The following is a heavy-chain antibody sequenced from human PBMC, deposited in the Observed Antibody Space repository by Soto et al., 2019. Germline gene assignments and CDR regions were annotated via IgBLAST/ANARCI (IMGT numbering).Heavy chain of an antibody. CDR2: INAASGNT. D-gene: IGHD6-25*01. CDR3: ARGQSSGWTALDY. CDR1: GYTFTGYY. J-gene: IGHJ4*02. Sequence: ASVKVSCKASGYTFTGYYMHWVRQAPGQRLEWMGWINAASGNTKYSQKFQGRVTITRDTLASTAYMELSSLRSEDTAIYYCARGQSSGWTALDYWGQGALVTVSS. V-gene: IGHV1-3*01.